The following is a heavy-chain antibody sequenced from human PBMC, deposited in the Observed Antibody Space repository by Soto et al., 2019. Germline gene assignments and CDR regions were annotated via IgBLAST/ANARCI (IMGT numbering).Heavy chain of an antibody. V-gene: IGHV3-30-3*01. Sequence: QVQLVESGGGVVQPGRSLRLSCAASGFTFSSYAMHWVRQAPGKGLEWVAVISYDGSNKYYADSVKGRFTISRDNSKNTLYLQMNSLRAEDTAVYYCAREAATIAVAGPGYFDYWGQGTLVTVSS. D-gene: IGHD6-19*01. CDR2: ISYDGSNK. CDR3: AREAATIAVAGPGYFDY. CDR1: GFTFSSYA. J-gene: IGHJ4*02.